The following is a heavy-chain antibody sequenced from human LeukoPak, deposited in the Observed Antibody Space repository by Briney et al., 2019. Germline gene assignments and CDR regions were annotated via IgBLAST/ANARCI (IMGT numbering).Heavy chain of an antibody. D-gene: IGHD5-24*01. CDR1: GYTFTGYS. V-gene: IGHV1-2*06. J-gene: IGHJ3*02. CDR3: ARVGAGSSMATISLGDAFDI. CDR2: INPNSGGT. Sequence: ASVKVSCKAPGYTFTGYSVHWVRQAPGQGLEWMGRINPNSGGTNYAQKFQGRVTMTRDTSISTAYMELSRLRFDDTAVYYCARVGAGSSMATISLGDAFDIWGQGTMVTVSS.